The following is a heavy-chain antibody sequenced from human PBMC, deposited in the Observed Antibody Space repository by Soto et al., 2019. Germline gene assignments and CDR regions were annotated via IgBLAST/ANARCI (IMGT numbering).Heavy chain of an antibody. CDR1: GFTFSSYG. D-gene: IGHD1-26*01. Sequence: GGSLRLSCAASGFTFSSYGMHWVRQAPGKGLEWVAVISYDGSNKYYADSVKGRFTTSRDNSKNTLYLQMNSLRAEDTAVYYCAKDLYAKEPFDYWGQGTLVTVSS. J-gene: IGHJ4*02. CDR2: ISYDGSNK. V-gene: IGHV3-30*18. CDR3: AKDLYAKEPFDY.